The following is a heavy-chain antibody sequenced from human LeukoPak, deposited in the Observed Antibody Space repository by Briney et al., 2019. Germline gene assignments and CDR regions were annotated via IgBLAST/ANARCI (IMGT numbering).Heavy chain of an antibody. V-gene: IGHV3-30*18. CDR2: ISYDGSNK. CDR3: AQGAGYCSGGSCYSIDY. J-gene: IGHJ4*02. Sequence: GRSLRLSRAASGFTFSSYGRHWVRQAPGKGLEWVAVISYDGSNKYYADSVKGRFTISRDNSKNTLYLQMNSLRAEDTAVYYCAQGAGYCSGGSCYSIDYWGQGTLVTVSS. CDR1: GFTFSSYG. D-gene: IGHD2-15*01.